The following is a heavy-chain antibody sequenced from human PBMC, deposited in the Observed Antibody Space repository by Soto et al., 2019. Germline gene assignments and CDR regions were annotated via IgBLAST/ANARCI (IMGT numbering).Heavy chain of an antibody. D-gene: IGHD6-13*01. V-gene: IGHV1-18*01. CDR2: ISAYNGNT. CDR3: ARDLYRRAAAGTPFDS. J-gene: IGHJ4*02. CDR1: GYTFTSYG. Sequence: QGQLVQSGAEVKKPGASVKVSCKASGYTFTSYGISWVRQAHGQGLEWMGWISAYNGNTNYAQKFQGRVTMTTDKSTSTAYMELRRLRSDDTAVYYCARDLYRRAAAGTPFDSWGQGTLVTVSS.